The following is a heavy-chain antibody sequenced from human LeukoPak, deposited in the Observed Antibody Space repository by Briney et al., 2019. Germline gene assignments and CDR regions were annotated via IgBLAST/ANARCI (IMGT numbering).Heavy chain of an antibody. V-gene: IGHV4-39*02. J-gene: IGHJ3*02. D-gene: IGHD2-2*01. CDR2: IYYSGST. CDR1: GGSISSSSYY. Sequence: SESLSLTCTVSGGSISSSSYYWGWIRQPPGKGLEWIGSIYYSGSTYYNPSLKGRVTISVDTSKNQFSLKLSSVTAADTAVYYCPRELIVVVPAAEPLPYAAFDIWSQGTMVTVSS. CDR3: PRELIVVVPAAEPLPYAAFDI.